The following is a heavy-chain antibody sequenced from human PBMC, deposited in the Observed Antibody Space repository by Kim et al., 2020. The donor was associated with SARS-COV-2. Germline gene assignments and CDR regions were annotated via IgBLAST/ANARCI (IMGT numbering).Heavy chain of an antibody. CDR1: GFTFSSYW. D-gene: IGHD3-10*01. CDR2: IKQDGSEK. CDR3: ARRPLLLWFGELGDNWFDP. V-gene: IGHV3-7*01. Sequence: GGSLRLSCAASGFTFSSYWMSWVRQAPGKGLEWVANIKQDGSEKYYEDSVKGRFTISRDNAKNSLYLQMNSLRAEDTAVYYCARRPLLLWFGELGDNWFDPWGQGTLLTVSS. J-gene: IGHJ5*02.